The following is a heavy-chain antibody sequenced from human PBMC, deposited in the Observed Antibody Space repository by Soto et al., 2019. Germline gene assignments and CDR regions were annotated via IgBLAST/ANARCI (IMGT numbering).Heavy chain of an antibody. Sequence: QVQLVQSGAEVKKPGSSVKVSVKASGGTFSSFASSWVRQAPGQGLEWMGGIIPILGTANYAQKFQGRVTITATESTSTAYMELSSLRSEDTAVYYCASAPRRVRGVPGWYFDLWGRGTLVTVSS. CDR2: IIPILGTA. J-gene: IGHJ2*01. V-gene: IGHV1-69*01. CDR3: ASAPRRVRGVPGWYFDL. CDR1: GGTFSSFA. D-gene: IGHD3-10*01.